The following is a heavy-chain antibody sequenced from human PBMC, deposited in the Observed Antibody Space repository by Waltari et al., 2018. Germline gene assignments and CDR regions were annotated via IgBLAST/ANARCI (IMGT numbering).Heavy chain of an antibody. Sequence: GASVKVSCKAAGYTFTSYDIKWERQATGQGLEWLGWMNPNSGNTGYAQKFKGRVTMTRNTSISTAYMERSSLRSEDTAVYYCARVEGPMVRGVYGDYYYYGMDVWGQGTTVTVSS. V-gene: IGHV1-8*01. CDR2: MNPNSGNT. CDR3: ARVEGPMVRGVYGDYYYYGMDV. D-gene: IGHD3-10*01. CDR1: GYTFTSYD. J-gene: IGHJ6*02.